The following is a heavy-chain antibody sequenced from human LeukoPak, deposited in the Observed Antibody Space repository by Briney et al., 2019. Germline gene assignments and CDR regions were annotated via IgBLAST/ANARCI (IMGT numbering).Heavy chain of an antibody. V-gene: IGHV1-69*13. CDR1: GGTFSSYA. D-gene: IGHD3-16*01. CDR2: IIPIFGTA. CDR3: ARGHDGDYYYYYYMDV. Sequence: SVKVSCKASGGTFSSYAISWVRQAPGQGLEWMGGIIPIFGTANYAQKFQGRVTITADESTGTAYMELSSLRSEDTAVYYCARGHDGDYYYYYYMDVWGKGTTVTVSS. J-gene: IGHJ6*03.